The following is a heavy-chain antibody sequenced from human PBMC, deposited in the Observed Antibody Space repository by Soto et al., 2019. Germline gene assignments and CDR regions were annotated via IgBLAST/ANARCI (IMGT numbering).Heavy chain of an antibody. D-gene: IGHD1-26*01. V-gene: IGHV3-33*01. Sequence: LRLSCAASVFTFSIHGMHWVRQAPGKGLEWVAVIWYDGSNKYYADSVKGRFTISRDNSKDTLYLQMDSLRAEDTAVYYCARDDVGATGGFDYWGQGTLVTVSS. J-gene: IGHJ4*02. CDR1: VFTFSIHG. CDR3: ARDDVGATGGFDY. CDR2: IWYDGSNK.